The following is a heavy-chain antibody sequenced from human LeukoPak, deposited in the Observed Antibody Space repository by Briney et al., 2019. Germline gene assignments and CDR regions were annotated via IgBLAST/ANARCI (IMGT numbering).Heavy chain of an antibody. CDR3: ARGPHSSYYDFWSGYYFDY. J-gene: IGHJ4*02. CDR1: GYTFTSYD. Sequence: GASVKVSCKASGYTFTSYDINWVRQATGQGLEWMGWMNPNSGNTGYAQKFQGRVTMTRNTSISTAYMELSSLRSEDTAVYYCARGPHSSYYDFWSGYYFDYWGQGTLVTVS. V-gene: IGHV1-8*01. CDR2: MNPNSGNT. D-gene: IGHD3-3*01.